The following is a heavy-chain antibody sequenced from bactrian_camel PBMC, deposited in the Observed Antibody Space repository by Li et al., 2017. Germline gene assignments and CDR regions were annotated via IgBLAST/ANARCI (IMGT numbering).Heavy chain of an antibody. CDR2: IGSDGAIT. CDR3: AAQGGSWPSCLMAAYTY. J-gene: IGHJ4*01. V-gene: IGHV3S6*01. Sequence: HVQLVESGGGSVQAGGSLSLSCTASGHTLSTYCWAWLRQTPGKEHEGVAAIGSDGAITYDESVKGRFIISQDNAKNTLYLQMNSLKPEDTAMYYCAAQGGSWPSCLMAAYTYWGQGTQVTVS. D-gene: IGHD6*01. CDR1: GHTLSTYC.